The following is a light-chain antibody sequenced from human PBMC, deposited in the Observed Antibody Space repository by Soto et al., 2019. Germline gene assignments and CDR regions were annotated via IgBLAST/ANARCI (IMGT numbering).Light chain of an antibody. CDR3: SSYTSSSTLEV. V-gene: IGLV2-14*01. CDR1: SSDVGGYNY. CDR2: DVS. Sequence: ALTQPASVSVSPGQSITISCTGTSSDVGGYNYVSWYQQHPGKAPKLMIYDVSNRPSGVSNRFSGSKSGNTASLTISGLQAEDEADYYCSSYTSSSTLEVFGNGTKVTVL. J-gene: IGLJ1*01.